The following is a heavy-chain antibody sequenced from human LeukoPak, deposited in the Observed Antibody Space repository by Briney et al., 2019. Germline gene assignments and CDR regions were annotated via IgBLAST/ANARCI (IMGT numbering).Heavy chain of an antibody. Sequence: PGGSLRLSCAASGFTFSSHGMHWVRQAPGKGLEWVAFIRYDGSNKYYADSVKGRFTISRDNSKNTLYLQMNSLRAEDTAVYYCAKDRGSYFDYWGQGILVTVSS. J-gene: IGHJ4*02. CDR3: AKDRGSYFDY. CDR1: GFTFSSHG. V-gene: IGHV3-30*02. D-gene: IGHD1-26*01. CDR2: IRYDGSNK.